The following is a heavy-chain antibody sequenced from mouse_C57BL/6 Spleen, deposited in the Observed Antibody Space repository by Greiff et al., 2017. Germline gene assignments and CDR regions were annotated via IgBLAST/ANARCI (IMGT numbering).Heavy chain of an antibody. D-gene: IGHD2-10*01. J-gene: IGHJ2*01. V-gene: IGHV5-17*01. CDR2: ISSGSSTI. CDR3: ARTRPAYYLDY. CDR1: GFTFSDYG. Sequence: EVQLVESGGGLVKPGGSLKLSCAASGFTFSDYGMHWVRQAPEKGLEWVAYISSGSSTIYYADTVKGRFTISRDNAKNTLFLQMTSLRSEDTAMYYCARTRPAYYLDYWGQGTTLTVSS.